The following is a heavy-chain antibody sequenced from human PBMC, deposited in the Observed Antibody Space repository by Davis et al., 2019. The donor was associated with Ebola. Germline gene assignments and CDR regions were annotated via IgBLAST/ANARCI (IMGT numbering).Heavy chain of an antibody. J-gene: IGHJ6*02. CDR1: GGTFSSYA. Sequence: AASVKVSCKASGGTFSSYAISWVRQAPGQGLEWMGRIIPILGIANYAQKFQGRVTITADKSTSTAYMELSSLRSEDTAVYYCAGSIWFGESHYYGMDVWGQGTTVTVSS. V-gene: IGHV1-69*04. CDR3: AGSIWFGESHYYGMDV. CDR2: IIPILGIA. D-gene: IGHD3-10*01.